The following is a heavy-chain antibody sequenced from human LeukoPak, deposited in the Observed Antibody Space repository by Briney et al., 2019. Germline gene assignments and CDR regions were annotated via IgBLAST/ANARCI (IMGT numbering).Heavy chain of an antibody. CDR1: GYTFTSYA. CDR2: INPNSGGT. Sequence: ASVKVSCKASGYTFTSYAMNWVRQAPGQGLEWMGWINPNSGGTNYAQKFQGRVTMTRDTSISTAYMELSRLRSDDTAVYYCARGRGALLELGFWGQGTLVTVSS. V-gene: IGHV1-2*02. J-gene: IGHJ4*02. CDR3: ARGRGALLELGF. D-gene: IGHD1-7*01.